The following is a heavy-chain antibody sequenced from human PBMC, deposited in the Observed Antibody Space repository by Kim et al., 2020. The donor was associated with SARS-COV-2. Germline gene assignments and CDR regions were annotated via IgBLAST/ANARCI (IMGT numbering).Heavy chain of an antibody. CDR3: ARRLPTHYYGSGSYLAPWYFDL. Sequence: GESLKISCKGSGYSFTSYWIGWVRQMPGKGLEWMGIIYPGDSDTRYSPSFQGQVTISADKSISTAYLQWSSLKASDTAMYYCARRLPTHYYGSGSYLAPWYFDLWGRGTLVTVSS. D-gene: IGHD3-10*01. V-gene: IGHV5-51*01. CDR2: IYPGDSDT. J-gene: IGHJ2*01. CDR1: GYSFTSYW.